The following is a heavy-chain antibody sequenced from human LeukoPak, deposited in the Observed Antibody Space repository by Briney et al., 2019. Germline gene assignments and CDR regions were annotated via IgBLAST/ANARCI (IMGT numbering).Heavy chain of an antibody. Sequence: GRSLILSCTGSGFTFGDYAVIWVRQAPGRGLEWVGFIRSKAYGGTTEYAASVKGRFTISRDDSKSIAYLQMDSLKTEDTAVYYCTRDYGDYKGDYWGQGTLVTVSS. CDR1: GFTFGDYA. CDR2: IRSKAYGGTT. CDR3: TRDYGDYKGDY. J-gene: IGHJ4*02. V-gene: IGHV3-49*04. D-gene: IGHD4-17*01.